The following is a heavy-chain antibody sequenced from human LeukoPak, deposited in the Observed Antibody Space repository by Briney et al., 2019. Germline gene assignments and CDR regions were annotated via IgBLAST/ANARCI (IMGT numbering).Heavy chain of an antibody. CDR2: INSDGSST. CDR1: GFTFSSYW. Sequence: PGGSLRLSCAASGFTFSSYWMHWVRQAPGKGLVWVSRINSDGSSTSYADSVKGRFTISRDNAKNTLYLQMNSLRAEDTAVYYCARVFLGHRSWGGHDAFDIWGQGTMVTVSS. D-gene: IGHD3-3*01. J-gene: IGHJ3*02. V-gene: IGHV3-74*01. CDR3: ARVFLGHRSWGGHDAFDI.